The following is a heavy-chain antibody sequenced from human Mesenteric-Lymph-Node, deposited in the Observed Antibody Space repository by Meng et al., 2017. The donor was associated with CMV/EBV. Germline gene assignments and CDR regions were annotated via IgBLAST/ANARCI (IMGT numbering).Heavy chain of an antibody. J-gene: IGHJ6*02. V-gene: IGHV3-49*04. CDR1: GFTFGGYA. CDR3: TRDRLTYYDFWSGYYYYYGMDV. Sequence: GGSLRLSCTGSGFTFGGYAINWVRQAPGKGLEWVGLIRNKAYSETTEYAASCKGRFTISRDDSKSIAYLQMNSLKTEDTAVYYCTRDRLTYYDFWSGYYYYYGMDVWGQGTTVTVSS. D-gene: IGHD3-3*01. CDR2: IRNKAYSETT.